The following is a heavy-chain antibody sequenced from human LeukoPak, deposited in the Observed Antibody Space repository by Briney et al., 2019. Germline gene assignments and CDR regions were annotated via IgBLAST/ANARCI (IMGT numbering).Heavy chain of an antibody. V-gene: IGHV3-74*01. CDR3: ARVGAVAGGFDI. J-gene: IGHJ3*02. D-gene: IGHD6-19*01. CDR1: GFIFSSYW. CDR2: IKSDGSST. Sequence: GGSLRLSCAASGFIFSSYWMHWVRQAPGKGLVWVSRIKSDGSSTSYAGSVKGRFTISRDNAKNTLHLQMNSLRAEDTAVYYCARVGAVAGGFDIWGQGTMVTVSS.